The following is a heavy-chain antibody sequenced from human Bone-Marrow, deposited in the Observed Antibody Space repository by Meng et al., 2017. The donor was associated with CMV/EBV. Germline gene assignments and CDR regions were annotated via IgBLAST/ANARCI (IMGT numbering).Heavy chain of an antibody. CDR3: AKDRVMVYASWFDP. CDR1: GFTFSSYW. J-gene: IGHJ5*02. CDR2: IKQDGSEK. D-gene: IGHD2-8*01. V-gene: IGHV3-7*01. Sequence: GESLKISCAASGFTFSSYWMSWVRQAPGKGLEWVANIKQDGSEKYYVDSVKGRFTISRDNAKNSLYLQMNSLRAEDTAVYYCAKDRVMVYASWFDPWGQGTLVTVSS.